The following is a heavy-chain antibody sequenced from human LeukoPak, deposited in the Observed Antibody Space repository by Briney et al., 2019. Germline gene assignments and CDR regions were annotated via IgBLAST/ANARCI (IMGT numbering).Heavy chain of an antibody. CDR1: GLTFSSYW. Sequence: PGGSLRLSCAASGLTFSSYWMHWVRQAPGKGLVWVSRINIDGSGTTYADSVEGRFTVSRDNAKNTLYLQMNSLRAEDTAVYYCAKVRPGYYYMDVWGKGTTVTVSS. D-gene: IGHD7-27*01. V-gene: IGHV3-74*01. CDR3: AKVRPGYYYMDV. J-gene: IGHJ6*03. CDR2: INIDGSGT.